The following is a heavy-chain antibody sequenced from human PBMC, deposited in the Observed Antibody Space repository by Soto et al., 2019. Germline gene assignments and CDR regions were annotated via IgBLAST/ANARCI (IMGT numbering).Heavy chain of an antibody. CDR1: GFTFSSYA. CDR3: AKVFQYYYDGSGSFDY. J-gene: IGHJ4*02. CDR2: ISGSGGST. Sequence: EVQLLESGGGLVQPGGSLRLSCAASGFTFSSYAMSWVRQAPGKGLEWVSAISGSGGSTYYADSVKGRFTISRDSSKNTLYLQMNCLKGEDTAVYYCAKVFQYYYDGSGSFDYWGQGTLVTVSS. V-gene: IGHV3-23*01. D-gene: IGHD3-22*01.